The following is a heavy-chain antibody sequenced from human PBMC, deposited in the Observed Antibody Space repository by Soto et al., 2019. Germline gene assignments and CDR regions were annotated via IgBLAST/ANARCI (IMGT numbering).Heavy chain of an antibody. J-gene: IGHJ4*02. V-gene: IGHV1-69*13. CDR3: ARDRFEDNWNDVYFDY. CDR2: IIPIFGTA. Sequence: SVKVSCKASGGTFSSYAISWVRQAPGQGLEWMGGIIPIFGTANYAQKFQGRVTITADESTSTAYMELSSLRSEDTAVYYCARDRFEDNWNDVYFDYWGQGTLVTVS. CDR1: GGTFSSYA. D-gene: IGHD1-20*01.